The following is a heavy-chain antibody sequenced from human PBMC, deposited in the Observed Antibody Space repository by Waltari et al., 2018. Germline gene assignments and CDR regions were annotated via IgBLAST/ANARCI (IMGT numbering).Heavy chain of an antibody. CDR1: GYTFTGHY. D-gene: IGHD6-13*01. V-gene: IGHV1-2*01. J-gene: IGHJ3*02. CDR3: SRSDVGSSLYDLGSFYI. CDR2: INPKMLCT. Sequence: QVQLVQSGAEVKKPGASVKVYCKASGYTFTGHYMHWVRQATGQGREWMGRINPKMLCTNYAHKFQGRVTSTRVTSISTAYMVLGRLRSDDTAVCYFSRSDVGSSLYDLGSFYIWGQGTMVTVSS.